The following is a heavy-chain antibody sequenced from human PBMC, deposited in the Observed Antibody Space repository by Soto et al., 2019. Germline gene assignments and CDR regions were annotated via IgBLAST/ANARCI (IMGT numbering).Heavy chain of an antibody. V-gene: IGHV4-59*01. Sequence: SETLSLTCTVSGGSISSYYWSWIRQPPGKGLEWIGYIYYSGSTNYNPSLKSRVTISVDTSKNQFSLKLSSVTAADTAVYYCARDRKYYYDSSGYFDYWGQGTLVTVS. CDR1: GGSISSYY. D-gene: IGHD3-22*01. J-gene: IGHJ4*02. CDR2: IYYSGST. CDR3: ARDRKYYYDSSGYFDY.